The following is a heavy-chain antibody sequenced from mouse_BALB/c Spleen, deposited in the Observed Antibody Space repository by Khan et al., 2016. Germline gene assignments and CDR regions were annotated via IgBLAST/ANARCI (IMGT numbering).Heavy chain of an antibody. Sequence: VQLKESGGGLVKPGGSLKLSCAASGFTFSDYYMYWVRQTPEKRLEWVATISDGGSYTYYPESVKGRFTISRDNAKNNLYLQMSSLKSEDTSMYYCAREGLRLGFAYWGQGTLFTVSA. J-gene: IGHJ3*01. CDR1: GFTFSDYY. D-gene: IGHD2-4*01. CDR3: AREGLRLGFAY. CDR2: ISDGGSYT. V-gene: IGHV5-4*02.